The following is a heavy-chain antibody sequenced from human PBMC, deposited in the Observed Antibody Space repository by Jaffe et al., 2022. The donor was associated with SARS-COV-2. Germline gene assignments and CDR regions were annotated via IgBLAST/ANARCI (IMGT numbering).Heavy chain of an antibody. J-gene: IGHJ4*02. V-gene: IGHV3-33*01. CDR2: IWYDASKE. Sequence: QVQLVESGGGVVQPGTSLRLSCRTSGFPLRNYGMSWVRQAPGKGLEWVAEIWYDASKEYYAESVKGRFTVSRDNFKGMVYMEMNSLRAEDTAVYYCARDADTSGHFSYFDYWGQGTLVTVSS. CDR1: GFPLRNYG. CDR3: ARDADTSGHFSYFDY. D-gene: IGHD5-18*01.